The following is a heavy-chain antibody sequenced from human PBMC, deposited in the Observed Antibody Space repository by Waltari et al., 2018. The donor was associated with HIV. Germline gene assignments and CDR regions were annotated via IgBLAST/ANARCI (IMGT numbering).Heavy chain of an antibody. Sequence: EVQLLESGGRLVQHGGSLRLSCASSGFTFRSYPMSWVRQAPGKGLEWVSAISGSGGSTYYADSVKGRFTISRDNSKNTLYLQMNSLRAEDTAVYYCAKSQGSGTYYYGMDVWSQGTTVTVSS. J-gene: IGHJ6*02. D-gene: IGHD3-10*01. CDR2: ISGSGGST. CDR3: AKSQGSGTYYYGMDV. V-gene: IGHV3-23*01. CDR1: GFTFRSYP.